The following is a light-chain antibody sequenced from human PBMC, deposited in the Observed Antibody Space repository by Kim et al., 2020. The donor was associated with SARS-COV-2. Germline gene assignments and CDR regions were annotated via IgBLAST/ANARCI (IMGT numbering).Light chain of an antibody. J-gene: IGKJ1*01. CDR1: ESVSAN. V-gene: IGKV3-15*01. CDR3: QQFHSLPWT. Sequence: ETVMTQSPATLSVSPGERATLSCRASESVSANLAWYQHKPGQAPRLLIYGASITAPGVPARFSGSGSGTDFTLTISRLEPDDFVVYFCQQFHSLPWTFGRGTKVDIK. CDR2: GAS.